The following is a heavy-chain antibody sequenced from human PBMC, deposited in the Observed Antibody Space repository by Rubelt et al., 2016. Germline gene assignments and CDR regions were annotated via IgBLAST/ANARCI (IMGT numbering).Heavy chain of an antibody. CDR2: ITNTGDRP. D-gene: IGHD5-24*01. V-gene: IGHV3-23*04. J-gene: IGHJ4*02. CDR1: GFTFFNHG. Sequence: EVQLVESGGGLVQPGGSLRLSCAASGFTFFNHGMNWVRQAPGKGLEWVSSITNTGDRPYYAGSVQGRFTISRDNSKNTLYLQMNNLSVEDTALYYCARGGYNSVYWGQGTLVTVSS. CDR3: ARGGYNSVY.